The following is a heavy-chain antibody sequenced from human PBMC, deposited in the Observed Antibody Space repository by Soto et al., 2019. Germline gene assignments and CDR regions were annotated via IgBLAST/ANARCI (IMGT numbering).Heavy chain of an antibody. CDR2: INHSGST. J-gene: IGHJ6*02. CDR3: ARGRRYGVGWEYYYYYGMDV. CDR1: GGSFSGYY. Sequence: QVQLQQWGAGLLKPSETLSLTCAVYGGSFSGYYWSWIRQPPGKGLEWIGEINHSGSTNYNPSLKRRVTISVDTSKNQLSLKLSSGTAADTAVYYCARGRRYGVGWEYYYYYGMDVWGQGTTVTVSS. V-gene: IGHV4-34*01. D-gene: IGHD1-26*01.